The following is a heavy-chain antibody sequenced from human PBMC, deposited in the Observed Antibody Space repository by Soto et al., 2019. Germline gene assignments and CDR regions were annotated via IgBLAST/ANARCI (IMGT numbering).Heavy chain of an antibody. J-gene: IGHJ6*02. V-gene: IGHV4-59*08. D-gene: IGHD3-10*01. Sequence: QVQLQESGPGLVKPSETLSLTCTVSGGSISSYYWSWIRQPPGKGLEWIGYIYYSGSTNYNPSLKSRVTTSVDTSKNQFSLKLSSVTAADTAVYYCARQGGNYYGRQGDVWGQGTTVTVSS. CDR3: ARQGGNYYGRQGDV. CDR1: GGSISSYY. CDR2: IYYSGST.